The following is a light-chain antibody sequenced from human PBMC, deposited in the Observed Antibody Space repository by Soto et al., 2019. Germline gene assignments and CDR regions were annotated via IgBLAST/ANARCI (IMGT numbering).Light chain of an antibody. V-gene: IGLV2-8*01. J-gene: IGLJ1*01. CDR2: DVS. Sequence: QSALTQPPSASGSPGQSVTISCTGTSSDVGGYNYVSWYQQHPGKAPKLMIYDVSKRPSGVPDRFSGSKSGNMASLTVSGVHEEDDADYYYSSYAGSNGVFGTGTKVTVL. CDR3: SSYAGSNGV. CDR1: SSDVGGYNY.